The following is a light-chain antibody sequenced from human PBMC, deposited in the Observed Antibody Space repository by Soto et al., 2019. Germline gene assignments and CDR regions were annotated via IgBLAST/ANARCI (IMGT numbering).Light chain of an antibody. CDR3: VSYTRSTTHSWM. V-gene: IGLV2-14*01. Sequence: QSALTQPASVSGSPGQSITISCTGTSSDVGGYNFVSWYQHYPGKAPKLIIYEVTNRPSGVSNRFSGSKSGNTASLTISGLQTEDEADYYCVSYTRSTTHSWMFGGGTKLTVL. CDR1: SSDVGGYNF. CDR2: EVT. J-gene: IGLJ3*02.